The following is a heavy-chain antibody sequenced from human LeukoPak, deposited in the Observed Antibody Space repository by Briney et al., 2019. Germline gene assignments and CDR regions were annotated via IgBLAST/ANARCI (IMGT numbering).Heavy chain of an antibody. V-gene: IGHV3-7*01. D-gene: IGHD7-27*01. Sequence: PGGSLRLSCAASGFTLSIYWMSWVRQAPGKGLEWVANIKEDGSEKYYVDSVKGRFTISRDNAKNSLHLQMHTLRAEDTAVYYCGRDGDGDAFDIWGQGTMVTVSS. CDR1: GFTLSIYW. J-gene: IGHJ3*02. CDR2: IKEDGSEK. CDR3: GRDGDGDAFDI.